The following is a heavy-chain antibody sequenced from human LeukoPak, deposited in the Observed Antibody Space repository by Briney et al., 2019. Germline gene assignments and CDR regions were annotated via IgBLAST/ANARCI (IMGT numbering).Heavy chain of an antibody. Sequence: GASVKVSCKASGYTFTSYGISWVRQAPGQGLEWMGWISAYNGNTNYAQKLQGRVTMTRNTSISTAYMELSSLRSEDTAVYYCARELRPSYYDILTGHRGYYGMDVWGQGTTVTVSS. J-gene: IGHJ6*02. CDR2: ISAYNGNT. CDR3: ARELRPSYYDILTGHRGYYGMDV. D-gene: IGHD3-9*01. V-gene: IGHV1-18*01. CDR1: GYTFTSYG.